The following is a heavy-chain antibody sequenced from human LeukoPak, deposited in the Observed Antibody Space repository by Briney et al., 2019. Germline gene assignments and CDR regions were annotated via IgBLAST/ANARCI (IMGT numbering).Heavy chain of an antibody. V-gene: IGHV1-69*05. CDR2: ITPIFGTA. CDR1: GGTFSSYA. D-gene: IGHD1-26*01. CDR3: AREPKWELPPDY. Sequence: GASVKVSCKASGGTFSSYAISWVRQGPGQGLEWMGRITPIFGTANYAQKFQGRVTITTDESTSTAYMELSSLRSEDTAVYYCAREPKWELPPDYWGQGTLVTVSS. J-gene: IGHJ4*02.